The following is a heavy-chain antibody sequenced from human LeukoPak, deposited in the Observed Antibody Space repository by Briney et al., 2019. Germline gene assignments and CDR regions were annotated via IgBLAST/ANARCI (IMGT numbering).Heavy chain of an antibody. D-gene: IGHD6-19*01. CDR3: AKVYSSGWYWVDF. CDR1: GFAFSNYA. Sequence: PGGSLRLSCTTSGFAFSNYAMSWFRQAPGRGLEWVSGISGVNTYYADSVKGRFTISRDNSKNVLSLQMSRLRAEDTAVYYCAKVYSSGWYWVDFWGQGTLVTVSS. J-gene: IGHJ4*02. CDR2: ISGVNT. V-gene: IGHV3-23*01.